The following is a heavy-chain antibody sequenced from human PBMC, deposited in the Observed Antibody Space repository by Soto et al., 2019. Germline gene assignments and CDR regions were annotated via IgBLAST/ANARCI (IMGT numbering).Heavy chain of an antibody. CDR3: ARYDFGTFDY. V-gene: IGHV4-4*02. CDR2: IYHTEST. J-gene: IGHJ4*02. D-gene: IGHD4-17*01. CDR1: GDSISSSFW. Sequence: PSETLSLTCAVSGDSISSSFWWSWVRQPPGKGLEWIGEIYHTESTVYNPSLKSRVTISVDKSKNQFSLNLDSVTAADTDVYYCARYDFGTFDYWGRGILVTVYS.